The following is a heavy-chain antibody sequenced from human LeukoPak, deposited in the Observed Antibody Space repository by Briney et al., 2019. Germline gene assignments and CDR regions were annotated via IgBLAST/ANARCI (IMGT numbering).Heavy chain of an antibody. Sequence: SQTLSLTCTVSGGSISSGGYYWSWIRQHPGKGLEWIGDIYYSGSTYYNPSLKSRVTISVDTSKNQFSLKLSSVTAADTAVYYCARVGYYDSSGYDPGAFDIWGQGTMVTVSS. CDR1: GGSISSGGYY. V-gene: IGHV4-31*03. J-gene: IGHJ3*02. CDR3: ARVGYYDSSGYDPGAFDI. CDR2: IYYSGST. D-gene: IGHD3-22*01.